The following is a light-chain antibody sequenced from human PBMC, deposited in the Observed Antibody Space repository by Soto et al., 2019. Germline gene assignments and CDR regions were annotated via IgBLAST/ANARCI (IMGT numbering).Light chain of an antibody. CDR3: QQYYRTPRT. CDR2: WAS. CDR1: QSVLYSSNNKNY. J-gene: IGKJ1*01. Sequence: DTVMTQSPESLAVSLGERVTINCKSSQSVLYSSNNKNYLAWYQQKPGQPPKLLIYWASTRESGVPDRFSGSGSGTDFTLTISSLQAEDVAVYYCQQYYRTPRTFGQGTKVEIK. V-gene: IGKV4-1*01.